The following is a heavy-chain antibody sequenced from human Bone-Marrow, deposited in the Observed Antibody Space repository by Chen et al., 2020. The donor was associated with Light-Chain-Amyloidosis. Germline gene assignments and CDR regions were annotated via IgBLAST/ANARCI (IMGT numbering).Heavy chain of an antibody. CDR1: GYTFPNYW. J-gene: IGHJ4*02. CDR2: IYPDHSDA. D-gene: IGHD5-12*01. Sequence: EVQLEQSGPEVKKPGESLKISCKGSGYTFPNYWIGWVRQMPGKGLEWMGVIYPDHSDARYSPSFEGQVTISAAKSIPTAYLQWRSLKASDTAMYYCARRRDGYNFDYWGQGTLVTVSS. CDR3: ARRRDGYNFDY. V-gene: IGHV5-51*01.